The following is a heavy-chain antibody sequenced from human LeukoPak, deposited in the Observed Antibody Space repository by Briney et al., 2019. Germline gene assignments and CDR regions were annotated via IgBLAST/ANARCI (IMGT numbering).Heavy chain of an antibody. Sequence: GGSLRLSCAASGFTFSGSAMSWVRQAPGKGLEWVSLISFNGGNTYYADSVKGRFTISRDNAENSLYLQMNSLRDEDTAVYYCARAMRSGYDYWGQGTLVTVSS. V-gene: IGHV3-23*01. D-gene: IGHD5-12*01. CDR3: ARAMRSGYDY. CDR1: GFTFSGSA. CDR2: ISFNGGNT. J-gene: IGHJ4*02.